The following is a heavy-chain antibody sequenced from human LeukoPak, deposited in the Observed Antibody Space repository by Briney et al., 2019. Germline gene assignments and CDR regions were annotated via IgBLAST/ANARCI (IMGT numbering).Heavy chain of an antibody. CDR2: IYYSGST. Sequence: SETLSLTCTVSGGSISSSSYYWGWIRQPPGKGLEWIGSIYYSGSTYYNPSLKSRVTISIDTSKNQFSLKLSSVTAADTAVYYCARDQTGILTGYKYFYMDVWGKGTTVTISS. CDR1: GGSISSSSYY. V-gene: IGHV4-39*07. CDR3: ARDQTGILTGYKYFYMDV. J-gene: IGHJ6*03. D-gene: IGHD3-9*01.